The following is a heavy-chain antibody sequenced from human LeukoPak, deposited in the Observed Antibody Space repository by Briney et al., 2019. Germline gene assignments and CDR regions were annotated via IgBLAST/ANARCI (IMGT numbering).Heavy chain of an antibody. V-gene: IGHV3-15*01. CDR1: GFTFSSYG. CDR3: TTDRTMKGY. D-gene: IGHD3-22*01. Sequence: PGGSLRLSCAASGFTFSSYGMHWVRQAPGKGLEWVGRTRSKNDGGTIGYAAPVKDRFTISRDDSKNTLYLQMNSLEIEDTAVYFCTTDRTMKGYWGQGTLVTVSS. J-gene: IGHJ4*02. CDR2: TRSKNDGGTI.